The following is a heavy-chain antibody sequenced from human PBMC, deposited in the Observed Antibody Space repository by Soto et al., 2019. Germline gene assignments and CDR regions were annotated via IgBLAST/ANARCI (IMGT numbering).Heavy chain of an antibody. CDR1: GFTFKNAW. J-gene: IGHJ4*02. Sequence: EVQLVESGGGLVKPGGSLRLSCTASGFTFKNAWMTWVRQAPGKGLEWVGRIKSRTEGGATDYAAPVKGRFTFSRDDSKNTLYLQMNSLKTEDTAIYYCATGALDHWGQGTLVTVSS. CDR2: IKSRTEGGAT. V-gene: IGHV3-15*01. CDR3: ATGALDH.